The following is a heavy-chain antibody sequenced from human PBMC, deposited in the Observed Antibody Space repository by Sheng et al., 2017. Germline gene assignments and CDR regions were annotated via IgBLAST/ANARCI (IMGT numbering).Heavy chain of an antibody. Sequence: EVQLVESGGGVVRPGGSLRLSCAASGFTFDDYGMSWVRQAPGKGLEWVSGINWNGGSTGYADSVKGRFTISRDNAKNSLYLQMNSLRAEDTALYHCARVSGEYDSSGYYLEWDDYWGQGTLVTVSS. D-gene: IGHD3-22*01. CDR3: ARVSGEYDSSGYYLEWDDY. J-gene: IGHJ4*02. CDR1: GFTFDDYG. V-gene: IGHV3-20*01. CDR2: INWNGGST.